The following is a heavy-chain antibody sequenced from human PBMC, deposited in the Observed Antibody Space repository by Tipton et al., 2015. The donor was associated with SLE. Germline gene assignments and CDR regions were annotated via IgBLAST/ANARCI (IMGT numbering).Heavy chain of an antibody. Sequence: TLSLTCQVSGGSINSHYWSWIRQPPGKGLEWIGSIYSSGSTYYNPSLKSRVSISVDTSKNQFFLNLRSVTAADTAVYFCARGGASVLIRNCYFDYWGQGSLVTVSS. CDR2: IYSSGST. CDR1: GGSINSHY. D-gene: IGHD2-8*01. J-gene: IGHJ4*02. V-gene: IGHV4-59*11. CDR3: ARGGASVLIRNCYFDY.